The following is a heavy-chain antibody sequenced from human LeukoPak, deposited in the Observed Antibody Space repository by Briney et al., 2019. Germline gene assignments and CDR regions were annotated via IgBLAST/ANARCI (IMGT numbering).Heavy chain of an antibody. CDR3: ARAEEYYDFWSGYYSNWFDP. Sequence: AGSLRLSCAASGFTFSSYSMNWVRQAPGKGLEWVSSISSSSSYIYYADSVKGRFTVSRDNAKNSLYLQMNSLRAEDTAVYYCARAEEYYDFWSGYYSNWFDPWGQGTLVTVSS. D-gene: IGHD3-3*01. V-gene: IGHV3-21*01. CDR1: GFTFSSYS. J-gene: IGHJ5*02. CDR2: ISSSSSYI.